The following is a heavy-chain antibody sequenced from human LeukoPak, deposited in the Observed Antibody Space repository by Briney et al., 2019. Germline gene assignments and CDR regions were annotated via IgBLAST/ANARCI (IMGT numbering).Heavy chain of an antibody. D-gene: IGHD6-6*01. CDR1: GYTFTSYD. V-gene: IGHV1-8*01. J-gene: IGHJ5*02. CDR3: ARGLGENSRETDRP. CDR2: MNPNSGNT. Sequence: ASVKDSCKASGYTFTSYDINWVRQAPGQGLEWMGWMNPNSGNTGYAQKFQGRVTMTRNTSISTAYMELSSLRSEDTAVYYCARGLGENSRETDRPWGQGTLVTVSS.